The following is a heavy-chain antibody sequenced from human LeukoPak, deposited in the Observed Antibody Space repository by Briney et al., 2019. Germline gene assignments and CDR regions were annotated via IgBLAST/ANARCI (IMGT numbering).Heavy chain of an antibody. CDR2: INPSGGNT. D-gene: IGHD3-10*01. Sequence: ASVKVSCKASGYTFTSYYMHWVRQAPGQGLEWMGIINPSGGNTRDAQKFQGRVTMTRDTSTSTVFMELSSLRSEDTAVYYCARERVYGSGTYPYFYYYGMDVWGQGTTVAVSS. J-gene: IGHJ6*02. CDR3: ARERVYGSGTYPYFYYYGMDV. V-gene: IGHV1-46*01. CDR1: GYTFTSYY.